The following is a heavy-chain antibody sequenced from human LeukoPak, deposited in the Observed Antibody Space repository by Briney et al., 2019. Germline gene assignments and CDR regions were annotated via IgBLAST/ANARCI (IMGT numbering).Heavy chain of an antibody. CDR1: GFTFSSYG. CDR2: IWYDGGNK. V-gene: IGHV3-33*01. J-gene: IGHJ4*02. CDR3: ARGQYYYDSSGYYYFDY. Sequence: GGSLRLSCAASGFTFSSYGMHWVRQAPGKGLEWVAVIWYDGGNKYYADSVKGRFTISRDNSKNTLYLQMNSLRAEDTAVYYCARGQYYYDSSGYYYFDYWGQGTLVTVSS. D-gene: IGHD3-22*01.